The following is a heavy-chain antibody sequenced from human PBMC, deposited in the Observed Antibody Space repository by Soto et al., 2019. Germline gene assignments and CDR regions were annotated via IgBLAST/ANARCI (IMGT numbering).Heavy chain of an antibody. J-gene: IGHJ6*03. Sequence: EVQLVESGGGLVMPGGSLRLSCAASGFDFSSYSMNWVRQAPGKGLEWVSSISSGNEYMFYADSLQGRSTISRDNAKKSLYLRMNSLREEDTAVYYCARCVGGFCSRASCIVYSHYYHMDVWGKGTTVTVSS. CDR2: ISSGNEYM. CDR1: GFDFSSYS. V-gene: IGHV3-21*01. CDR3: ARCVGGFCSRASCIVYSHYYHMDV. D-gene: IGHD2-15*01.